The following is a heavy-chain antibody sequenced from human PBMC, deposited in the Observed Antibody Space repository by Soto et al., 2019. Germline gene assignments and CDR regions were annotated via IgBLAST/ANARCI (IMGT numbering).Heavy chain of an antibody. D-gene: IGHD6-13*01. J-gene: IGHJ1*01. V-gene: IGHV3-9*01. CDR3: GKDESINWYSGHFRH. CDR2: INWNSGSI. CDR1: GFTFDDYA. Sequence: EVQLVESGGGLVQPGRSLRLSCAASGFTFDDYAMHWVRQVPGKGLEWVSGINWNSGSIGYGDSVKGRFAISRDNVKNSLHLQMNSLSAEDTAFYYCGKDESINWYSGHFRHWGQGTLVTVSS.